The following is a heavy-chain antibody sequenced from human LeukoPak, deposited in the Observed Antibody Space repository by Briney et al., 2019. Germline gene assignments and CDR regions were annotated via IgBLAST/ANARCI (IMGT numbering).Heavy chain of an antibody. CDR1: GFTFSTYI. V-gene: IGHV3-21*01. J-gene: IGHJ4*02. CDR3: ARGDPIYDFWSGGDY. D-gene: IGHD3-3*01. Sequence: PGGSLRLSCAASGFTFSTYIMNWVRQTPGKGLEWVSSIGTSTSYIYYADSVKGRFTISRDNAKNSLYLEMNSLRAEDTAVYYCARGDPIYDFWSGGDYWGQGSLVTVSS. CDR2: IGTSTSYI.